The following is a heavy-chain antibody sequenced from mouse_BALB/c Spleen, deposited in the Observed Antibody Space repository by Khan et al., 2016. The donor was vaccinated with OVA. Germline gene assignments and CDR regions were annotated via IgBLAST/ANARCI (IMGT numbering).Heavy chain of an antibody. V-gene: IGHV3-2*02. J-gene: IGHJ4*01. CDR1: GYSITSDYA. CDR2: ISYSGTT. D-gene: IGHD1-1*01. Sequence: EVQLVESGPGLVKPSQSLSLTCTVTGYSITSDYAWNWIRQFPGNKLEWMGYISYSGTTSYNPSLKSRISITRDTSKNQFFLQLNSVTSEDTATYDCARQNYYGYAMDDWGQGTSVTVSS. CDR3: ARQNYYGYAMDD.